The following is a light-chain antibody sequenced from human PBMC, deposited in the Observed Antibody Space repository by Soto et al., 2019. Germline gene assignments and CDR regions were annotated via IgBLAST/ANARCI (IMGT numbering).Light chain of an antibody. CDR1: SSNIGKNY. V-gene: IGLV1-47*01. J-gene: IGLJ3*02. CDR3: SVWDANLSAWV. Sequence: QSVLTQPPSASGNPGQRVTISCSGSSSNIGKNYVYWYQQLPGTAPKLLIYRNNQRPSGVPDQFSGSKSGTSASLAISGLRSEDEADYYCSVWDANLSAWVFGGGTKVTVL. CDR2: RNN.